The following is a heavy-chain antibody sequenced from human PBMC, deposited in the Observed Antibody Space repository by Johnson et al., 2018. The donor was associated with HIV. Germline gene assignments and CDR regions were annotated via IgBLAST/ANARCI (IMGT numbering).Heavy chain of an antibody. CDR1: GFTFSRYT. CDR2: IRSKANSYAT. Sequence: EKLVESGGGLVQPGGSLRLSCAASGFTFSRYTMHWVRQAPGKGLEWVGRIRSKANSYATAYAASVKGRFTISRDDSKNTAYLQMNSLKTEDTAVYYCTSKKSIGYCSGGSCYSPPFDIWGQGTMVTVSS. V-gene: IGHV3-73*01. CDR3: TSKKSIGYCSGGSCYSPPFDI. J-gene: IGHJ3*02. D-gene: IGHD2-15*01.